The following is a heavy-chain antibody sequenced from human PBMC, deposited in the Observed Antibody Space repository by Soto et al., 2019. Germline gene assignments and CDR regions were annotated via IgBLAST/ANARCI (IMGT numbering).Heavy chain of an antibody. CDR2: IIPIFGTA. CDR1: GGTFSSYA. D-gene: IGHD3-9*01. V-gene: IGHV1-69*12. CDR3: ARDYPPTGYWPRTWGYGMDV. Sequence: QVQLVQSGAEVKKPGSSVKVSCKASGGTFSSYAISWVRQAPGQGLEWMGGIIPIFGTANYAQKFQGRVTITADESTSTAYMELSSLRSEDTAVYYCARDYPPTGYWPRTWGYGMDVWGQGTTVTVSS. J-gene: IGHJ6*02.